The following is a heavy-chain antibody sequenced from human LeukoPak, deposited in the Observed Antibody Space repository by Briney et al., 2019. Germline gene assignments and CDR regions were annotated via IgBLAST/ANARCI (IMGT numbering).Heavy chain of an antibody. V-gene: IGHV3-30-3*01. CDR1: GFTFSSYA. CDR2: ISYDVSNK. D-gene: IGHD6-19*01. Sequence: PGRSLRLSCAASGFTFSSYAMHRVRQAPGKGLEWVAVISYDVSNKFYADSVRGRFTISRDNSKNSLYLQMNSLRAEDTAVYYCARSRSSGWGREFDYWGQGTLVTVSS. J-gene: IGHJ4*02. CDR3: ARSRSSGWGREFDY.